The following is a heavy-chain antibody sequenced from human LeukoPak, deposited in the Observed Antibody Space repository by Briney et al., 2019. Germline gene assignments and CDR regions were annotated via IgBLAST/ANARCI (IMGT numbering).Heavy chain of an antibody. CDR1: GGSISSGSYY. Sequence: SQTLSLTCTVSGGSISSGSYYWSWIRQPAGKGLEWIGRIYTSGSTNYNPSLKSRVTISVDTSKNQFSLKLSSVTAADTAVYYCARSYYYDSPDAFDIWGQGTMVTVSS. CDR2: IYTSGST. CDR3: ARSYYYDSPDAFDI. V-gene: IGHV4-61*02. D-gene: IGHD3-22*01. J-gene: IGHJ3*02.